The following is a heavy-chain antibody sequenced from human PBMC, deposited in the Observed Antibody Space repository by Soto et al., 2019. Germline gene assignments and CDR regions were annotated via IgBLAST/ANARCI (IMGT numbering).Heavy chain of an antibody. Sequence: SEPLSLTCAVYGGSFSGYYWSWIRQPPGKGLEWIGEINHSGSTNYNPSLESRVTMSLDKSKNQFSLRVSSVTAADTATYFCARQPTQYYALEDYYHYKAMDIWGQGTTVTVSS. CDR1: GGSFSGYY. CDR2: INHSGST. CDR3: ARQPTQYYALEDYYHYKAMDI. J-gene: IGHJ6*02. D-gene: IGHD2-2*01. V-gene: IGHV4-34*01.